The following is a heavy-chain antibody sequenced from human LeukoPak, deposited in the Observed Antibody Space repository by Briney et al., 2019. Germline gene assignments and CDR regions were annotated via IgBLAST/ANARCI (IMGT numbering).Heavy chain of an antibody. CDR1: GSSLSGYY. D-gene: IGHD2/OR15-2a*01. Sequence: SETMSFTCSVSGSSLSGYYWTWIRQPAGKGLEWIGRIYTSGCTNYSPSLQSRVTLSVDTSKNQFSLKLSSVTAADPAVYYCARDRISAVADAFDIWGQGTMVTVSS. CDR2: IYTSGCT. J-gene: IGHJ3*02. CDR3: ARDRISAVADAFDI. V-gene: IGHV4-4*07.